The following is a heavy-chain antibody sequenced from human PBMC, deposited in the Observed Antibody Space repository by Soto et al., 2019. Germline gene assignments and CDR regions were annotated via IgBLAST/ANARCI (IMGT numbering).Heavy chain of an antibody. CDR1: GFTFSSYG. Sequence: PVGSLRLSCAASGFTFSSYGMHWVRRAPGKGLEWVAVIWYDGSNKYYADSVKGRFTISRDNSKNTLYLQMNSLRAEDTAVYYCARDTGDYSNYAPGYWGQGTLVTVSS. CDR3: ARDTGDYSNYAPGY. CDR2: IWYDGSNK. J-gene: IGHJ4*02. V-gene: IGHV3-33*01. D-gene: IGHD4-4*01.